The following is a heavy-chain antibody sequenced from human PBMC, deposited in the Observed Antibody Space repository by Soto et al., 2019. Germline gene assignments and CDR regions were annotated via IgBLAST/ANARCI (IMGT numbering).Heavy chain of an antibody. J-gene: IGHJ6*02. CDR1: GYTFNNYD. Sequence: ASVKVSCKASGYTFNNYDSNWVRQSPGQGLEWMGWISTYTGNTNYAQKLQGRVTMTTDTSTSTAYMELRSLRSDDTAVYYCARGYYYYGMDVWGQGTTVTVSS. V-gene: IGHV1-18*01. D-gene: IGHD6-13*01. CDR2: ISTYTGNT. CDR3: ARGYYYYGMDV.